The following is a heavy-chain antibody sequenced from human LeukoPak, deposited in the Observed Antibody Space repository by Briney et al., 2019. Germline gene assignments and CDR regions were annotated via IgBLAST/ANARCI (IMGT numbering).Heavy chain of an antibody. D-gene: IGHD3-22*01. CDR3: ARISGITMIVVIISQDAFDI. Sequence: SETLSLTCAVYGGSFSGYYWSWIRQPPGKGLEWIGEINHSGSTNYNPSLKSRVTISVDTSKNQFSLKLSSVTAADTAVYYCARISGITMIVVIISQDAFDIWGQGTMVTVSS. J-gene: IGHJ3*02. V-gene: IGHV4-34*01. CDR2: INHSGST. CDR1: GGSFSGYY.